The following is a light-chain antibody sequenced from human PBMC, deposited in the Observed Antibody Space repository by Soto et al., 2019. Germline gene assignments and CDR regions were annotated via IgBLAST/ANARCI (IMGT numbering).Light chain of an antibody. CDR3: QHYYNYPIT. Sequence: AIQLTQSPPSLSASVGDRVSITCRASQGISSALAWYQQKPGKAPKFLIYDASSLQSGVPSRFSGSGSGSDFTLTISSLQPEDFETYYCQHYYNYPITFGHGTRLEI. J-gene: IGKJ5*01. CDR2: DAS. CDR1: QGISSA. V-gene: IGKV1D-13*01.